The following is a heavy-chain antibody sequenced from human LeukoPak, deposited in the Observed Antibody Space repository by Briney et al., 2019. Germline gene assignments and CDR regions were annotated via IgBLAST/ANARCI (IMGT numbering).Heavy chain of an antibody. CDR3: ARDLAGRTSGFDY. CDR2: IWYDGSNK. D-gene: IGHD3-10*01. Sequence: PGGSLRLSCAASGFTFSSYGMHWVRQAPGKGLEWVAVIWYDGSNKYYADSVKGRFTISRDNSKNTLYLQMNSLRAEDTAVYYCARDLAGRTSGFDYWGLGTLVTVSS. CDR1: GFTFSSYG. J-gene: IGHJ4*02. V-gene: IGHV3-33*01.